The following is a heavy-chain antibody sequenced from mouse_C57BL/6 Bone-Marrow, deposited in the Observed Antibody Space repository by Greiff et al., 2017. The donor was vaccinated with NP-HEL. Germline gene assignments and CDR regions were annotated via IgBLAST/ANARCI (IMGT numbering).Heavy chain of an antibody. V-gene: IGHV3-6*01. CDR1: GYSITSGYY. D-gene: IGHD1-1*01. CDR2: ISYDGSN. Sequence: EVQLVESGPGLVKPSQSLSLTCSVTGYSITSGYYWNWIRQFPGNKLEWMGYISYDGSNNYNPSLKNRISITRDTSKNQFFLKLNSVTTEDTATYYCASPDYYGSRGDAMDYWGQGTSVTVSS. J-gene: IGHJ4*01. CDR3: ASPDYYGSRGDAMDY.